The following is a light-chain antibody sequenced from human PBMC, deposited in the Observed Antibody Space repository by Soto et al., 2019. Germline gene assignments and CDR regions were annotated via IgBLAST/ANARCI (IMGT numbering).Light chain of an antibody. CDR3: QQRSNWPLFT. CDR2: DAS. J-gene: IGKJ3*01. V-gene: IGKV3-11*01. Sequence: EIVLTQSPATLSSSPGERATLSCRASQSVSSYLAWYQQKPGQAPRLLIYDASNRATGIPARFSDSGSGTDFTLTISSLEPEDFAVYYCQQRSNWPLFTFGPGTKVDIK. CDR1: QSVSSY.